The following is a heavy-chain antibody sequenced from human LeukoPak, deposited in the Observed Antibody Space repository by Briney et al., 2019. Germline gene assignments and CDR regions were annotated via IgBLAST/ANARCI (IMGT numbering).Heavy chain of an antibody. CDR3: ARDGPHLWSPFDY. D-gene: IGHD3-16*01. Sequence: SVKVSCKASGGTFTNYAINWVRQAPGQGLQWMGRTIPIFGLANYAQKFQGRVTITADKSTSTAYMELSSLRSEDTAVYYCARDGPHLWSPFDYWGQGTLVTVSS. V-gene: IGHV1-69*04. CDR2: TIPIFGLA. CDR1: GGTFTNYA. J-gene: IGHJ4*02.